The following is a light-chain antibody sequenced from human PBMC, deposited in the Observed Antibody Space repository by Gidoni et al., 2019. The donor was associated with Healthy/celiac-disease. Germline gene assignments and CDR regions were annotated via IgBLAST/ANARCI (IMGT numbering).Light chain of an antibody. J-gene: IGLJ2*01. CDR3: SSYTSSSTLV. V-gene: IGLV2-14*01. CDR2: EVS. CDR1: SSDVGGYNY. Sequence: QSALTQPVSVSASPGQSITISCTGTSSDVGGYNYVSWYQQHPGKAPKLMIYEVSNRPSGGSNRFSGSKTGNTVSLTISGLQDEDEADYYCSSYTSSSTLVFGGGTKLTVL.